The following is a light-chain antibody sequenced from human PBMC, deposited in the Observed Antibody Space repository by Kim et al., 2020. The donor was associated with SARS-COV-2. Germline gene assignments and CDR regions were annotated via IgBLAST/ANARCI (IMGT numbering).Light chain of an antibody. CDR3: SSYTSSSTFPYL. CDR1: SSDVGSYNR. Sequence: QSALTQPPSVSGSPGQSVTISCTGTSSDVGSYNRVSWYQQPPGTAPKLMIYEVSNRPSGVPDRFSGSKSGNTASLTISGLQAEDEADYYCSSYTSSSTFPYLFGTGTKVTVL. J-gene: IGLJ1*01. V-gene: IGLV2-18*02. CDR2: EVS.